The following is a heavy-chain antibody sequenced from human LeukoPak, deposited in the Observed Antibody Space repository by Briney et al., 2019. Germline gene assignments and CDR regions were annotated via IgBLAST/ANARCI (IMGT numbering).Heavy chain of an antibody. V-gene: IGHV1-46*01. CDR1: GYTFTGYY. Sequence: GASVKVSCKASGYTFTGYYMHWVRQAPGQGLEWMGVSNPSGAGTNYAQKFRGRVTMTRDTSTSTVYMELSSLGSEDTAVYYCAREQGGGTFEYWGQGTLVTVSS. CDR2: SNPSGAGT. J-gene: IGHJ4*02. D-gene: IGHD3-16*01. CDR3: AREQGGGTFEY.